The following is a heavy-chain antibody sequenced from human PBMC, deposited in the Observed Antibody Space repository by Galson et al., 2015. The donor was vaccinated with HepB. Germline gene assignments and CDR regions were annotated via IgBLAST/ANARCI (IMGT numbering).Heavy chain of an antibody. CDR1: GYTFTSYD. CDR3: ARVTYYDFWSGYFGGLDYYYYGMDV. V-gene: IGHV1-8*01. D-gene: IGHD3-3*01. J-gene: IGHJ6*02. Sequence: SVKVSCKASGYTFTSYDINWVRQATGQGLEWMGWMNPNSGNTGYAQKFQGRVTMTRNTSISTAYVELSSLRSEDTAVYYCARVTYYDFWSGYFGGLDYYYYGMDVWGQGTTVTVSS. CDR2: MNPNSGNT.